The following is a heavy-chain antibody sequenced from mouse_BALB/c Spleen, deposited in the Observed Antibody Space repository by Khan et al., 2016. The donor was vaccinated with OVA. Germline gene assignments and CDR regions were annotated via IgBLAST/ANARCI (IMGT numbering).Heavy chain of an antibody. CDR1: GYTFTDYN. D-gene: IGHD1-1*01. V-gene: IGHV1-18*01. CDR3: TGGGHGSPFDY. J-gene: IGHJ2*01. Sequence: VRLQQSGPELVKPGASVKIPCKASGYTFTDYNMDWVKQSHGKSLEWIGDITPNNGGTIYNQRFKGKATLTVDKSSSTAYMELRSLTSEDTAVYYCTGGGHGSPFDYWGQGTTLTVSS. CDR2: ITPNNGGT.